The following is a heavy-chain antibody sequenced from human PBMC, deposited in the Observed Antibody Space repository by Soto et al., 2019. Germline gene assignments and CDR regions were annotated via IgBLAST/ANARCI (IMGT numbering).Heavy chain of an antibody. V-gene: IGHV4-38-2*01. CDR1: GHSITSGYY. D-gene: IGHD3-22*01. J-gene: IGHJ4*02. Sequence: SSETLSLTCAVSGHSITSGYYWGWIRQPPGKGLEWIGSIFHSGYTYYNPSLKSRVSMSVDTSKSQFSLKVNSVTAADTAVYYCARRFYNSSGYAFDHWGQGALVTVSS. CDR3: ARRFYNSSGYAFDH. CDR2: IFHSGYT.